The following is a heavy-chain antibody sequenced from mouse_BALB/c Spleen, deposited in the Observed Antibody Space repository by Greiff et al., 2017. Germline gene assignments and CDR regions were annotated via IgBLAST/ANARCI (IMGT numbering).Heavy chain of an antibody. CDR1: GFTFSDYY. CDR3: ARELPGYYFDY. CDR2: ISDGGSYT. J-gene: IGHJ2*01. Sequence: DVKLVESGGGLVKPGGSLKLSCAASGFTFSDYYMYWVRQTPEKRLEWVATISDGGSYTYYPDSVKGRFTISRDNAKNNLYLQMSSLKSEDTAMYYCARELPGYYFDYWGQGTTLTVSS. V-gene: IGHV5-4*02.